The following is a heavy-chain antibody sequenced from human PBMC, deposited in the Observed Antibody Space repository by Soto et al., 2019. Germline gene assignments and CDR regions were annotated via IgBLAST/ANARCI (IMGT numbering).Heavy chain of an antibody. V-gene: IGHV1-3*01. CDR1: GYTFTSYA. CDR2: INAGNGNT. CDR3: AAGGGRDV. Sequence: QVQLVQSGAEVKKPGASVKVSCKASGYTFTSYAMHWVRQAPGQRLEWMGWINAGNGNTKYSQKFQGRVTITRDTSASTANMGLSTLRSEDTAVDYCAAGGGRDVWGQGTTVTVSS. J-gene: IGHJ6*02.